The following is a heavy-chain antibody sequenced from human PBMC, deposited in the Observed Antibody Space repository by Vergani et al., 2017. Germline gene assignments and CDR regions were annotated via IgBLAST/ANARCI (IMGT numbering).Heavy chain of an antibody. CDR2: IWYDGSNK. CDR1: GFTFSSYG. V-gene: IGHV3-33*01. D-gene: IGHD3-22*01. J-gene: IGHJ4*02. CDR3: ARGLYDSSGYGLDY. Sequence: VQLVESGGGLVQPGRSLRLSCAASGFTFSSYGMHWVRQAPGKGLEWVAVIWYDGSNKYYADSVKGRFTISRDNSKNTLYLQMNSLRAEDTAVYYCARGLYDSSGYGLDYWGQGTLVTVSS.